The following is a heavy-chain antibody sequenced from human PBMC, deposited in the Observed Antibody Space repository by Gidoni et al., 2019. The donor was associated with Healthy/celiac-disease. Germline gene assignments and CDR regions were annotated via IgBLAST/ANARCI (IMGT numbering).Heavy chain of an antibody. CDR2: AYHSGST. CDR1: NYSISSGYS. D-gene: IGHD4-4*01. J-gene: IGHJ4*02. Sequence: QVQLQESGPGLVKPSETLSLSCPVSNYSISSGYSWGWIRRPPGKELECVGTAYHSGSTYNNPSLNSRLTISVATSSNQFSLKLSSVTAADTAVYYCARGTTVCYYFDYWGQGTLVTVSS. V-gene: IGHV4-38-2*02. CDR3: ARGTTVCYYFDY.